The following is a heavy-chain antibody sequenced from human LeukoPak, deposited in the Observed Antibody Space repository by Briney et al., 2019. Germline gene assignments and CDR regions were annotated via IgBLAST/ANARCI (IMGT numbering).Heavy chain of an antibody. J-gene: IGHJ4*02. D-gene: IGHD3-22*01. CDR2: ISWNRGSI. CDR1: GFTFDDYA. V-gene: IGHV3-9*01. CDR3: ARESSGYFY. Sequence: PGRSLRLSCAASGFTFDDYAMHWVRQAPGKGLEWVSGISWNRGSIGYADSVKGRFTISRDNAKNSLYLQMNSLRAEDTAVYYCARESSGYFYWGQGTLVTVSS.